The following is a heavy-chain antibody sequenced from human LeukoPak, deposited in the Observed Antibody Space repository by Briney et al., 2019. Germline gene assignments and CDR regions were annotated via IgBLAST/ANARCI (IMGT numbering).Heavy chain of an antibody. Sequence: SATQSLTCNVSGGSISISRYQCAWIRQPPGKGLEWIGNIFYRGSNYYNPALRSRVIISVDTTKNQFSLKLTSVTAADTAVYYCARDRWNDVPLDYWCQGTLVTVSS. D-gene: IGHD1-1*01. J-gene: IGHJ4*02. V-gene: IGHV4-39*07. CDR1: GGSISISRYQ. CDR3: ARDRWNDVPLDY. CDR2: IFYRGSN.